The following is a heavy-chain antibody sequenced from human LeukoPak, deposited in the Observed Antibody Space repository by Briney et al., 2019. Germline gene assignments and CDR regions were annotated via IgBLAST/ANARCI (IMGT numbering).Heavy chain of an antibody. D-gene: IGHD3-10*01. V-gene: IGHV3-23*01. J-gene: IGHJ6*02. CDR1: GFTFSSYA. CDR3: AKFSSTLLWFGELYPYYYGMDV. CDR2: ISGSGGST. Sequence: PGGSLRLSCAASGFTFSSYAMSWVRQAPGKGLEWVSAISGSGGSTYYADSVKGRFTISRDNSKNTLYLQMNSLRAEDTAVYYCAKFSSTLLWFGELYPYYYGMDVWGQGTTVTVSS.